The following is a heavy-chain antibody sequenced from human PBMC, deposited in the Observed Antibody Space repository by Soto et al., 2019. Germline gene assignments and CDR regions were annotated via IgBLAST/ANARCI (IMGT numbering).Heavy chain of an antibody. J-gene: IGHJ4*02. V-gene: IGHV3-7*01. D-gene: IGHD5-18*01. CDR3: ATLDTAEIQTAAY. Sequence: PGGSLRLSCAGSGFDFRAHWMSWVRHGPGKGLEWVAMINRGSSGTHYVDSVKGRFTISRDNAKNSLYLQMNSLRVEDTAVYYCATLDTAEIQTAAYWGQGT. CDR1: GFDFRAHW. CDR2: INRGSSGT.